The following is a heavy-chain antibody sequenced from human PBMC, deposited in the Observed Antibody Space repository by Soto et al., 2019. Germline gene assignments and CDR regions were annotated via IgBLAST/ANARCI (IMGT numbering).Heavy chain of an antibody. Sequence: SETLSLTCTVSGGSISSYYWSWIRQPPGKGLEWIGYIYYSGSTNYNPSLKSRVTISVDKYISTAYLQWNSLKASDTAMYYCATSIFGRGMDVWGQGTTVTVSS. CDR1: GGSISSYY. D-gene: IGHD3-3*01. V-gene: IGHV4-59*12. CDR3: ATSIFGRGMDV. J-gene: IGHJ6*02. CDR2: IYYSGST.